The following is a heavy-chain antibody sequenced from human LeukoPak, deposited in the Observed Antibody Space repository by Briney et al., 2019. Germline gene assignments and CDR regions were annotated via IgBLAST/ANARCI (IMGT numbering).Heavy chain of an antibody. V-gene: IGHV3-23*01. CDR1: GFTFSSYA. Sequence: GGSLRLSCAASGFTFSSYAMSWVRQAPGKGLEWVSAISGSGGSTYYADSVKGRFTISRDNSKNTLYLQMNSLRAEDTAVYYCAKDAGTALGYCSSTSCLYYYYYMDVWGKGTTVTISS. D-gene: IGHD2-2*01. J-gene: IGHJ6*03. CDR3: AKDAGTALGYCSSTSCLYYYYYMDV. CDR2: ISGSGGST.